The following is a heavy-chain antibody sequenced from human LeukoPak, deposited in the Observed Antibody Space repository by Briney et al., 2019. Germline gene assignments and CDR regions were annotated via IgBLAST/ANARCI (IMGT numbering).Heavy chain of an antibody. J-gene: IGHJ4*02. V-gene: IGHV4-59*01. CDR1: GGSISSYY. Sequence: PSETLSLTCTVSGGSISSYYWRWIRQPPGKGLEWSGEINHSGSTNYNPSLKSRVTISVDTSKNQFSLKLSSVTAADTAVYYCARDSGSYYGSLWGQGTLVTVSS. D-gene: IGHD1-26*01. CDR2: INHSGST. CDR3: ARDSGSYYGSL.